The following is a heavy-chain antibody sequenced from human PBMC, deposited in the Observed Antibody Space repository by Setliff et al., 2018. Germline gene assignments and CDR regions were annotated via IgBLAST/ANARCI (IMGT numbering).Heavy chain of an antibody. CDR3: AGIKSSLVRGVISAFDI. Sequence: SVKVSCKASGGTFSSYAISWVRQAPGQGLEWMGGIIPILGIANYAQKFQGRVTITADESTSTAYMELSSLRSEDTAVYYCAGIKSSLVRGVISAFDIWGQGTMVTVSS. CDR2: IIPILGIA. J-gene: IGHJ3*02. V-gene: IGHV1-69*10. CDR1: GGTFSSYA. D-gene: IGHD3-10*01.